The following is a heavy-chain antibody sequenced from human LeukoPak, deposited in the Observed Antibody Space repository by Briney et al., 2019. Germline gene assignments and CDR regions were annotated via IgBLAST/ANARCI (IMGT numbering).Heavy chain of an antibody. V-gene: IGHV1-69*05. J-gene: IGHJ2*01. CDR3: ARGSDQDWYFDL. CDR1: GGTFSSYA. D-gene: IGHD3-10*01. CDR2: IFPIFGTA. Sequence: SVKVSCKASGGTFSSYAISWVRQAPGQGLEWMGGIFPIFGTANYAQKFQGRVTITTDESTSTAYMELSSLRSEDTAVYYCARGSDQDWYFDLWGRGTLVTVSS.